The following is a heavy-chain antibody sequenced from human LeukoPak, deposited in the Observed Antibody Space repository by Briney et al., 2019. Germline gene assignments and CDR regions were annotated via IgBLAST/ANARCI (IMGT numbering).Heavy chain of an antibody. CDR2: VDPEDGET. CDR1: GYTFTDYY. Sequence: ASVKVSCKVSGYTFTDYYMRWVQQAPGKGLEWMGLVDPEDGETIYAEKFQGRVTITADTSTDTAYMELSSLRSEDTAVYYRVTTPTFILVVPAARDYYMDVWGKRTTVTLSS. V-gene: IGHV1-69-2*01. J-gene: IGHJ6*03. D-gene: IGHD2-2*01. CDR3: VTTPTFILVVPAARDYYMDV.